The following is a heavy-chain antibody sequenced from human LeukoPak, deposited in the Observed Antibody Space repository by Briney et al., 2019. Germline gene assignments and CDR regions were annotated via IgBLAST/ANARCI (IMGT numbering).Heavy chain of an antibody. J-gene: IGHJ6*02. V-gene: IGHV1-18*01. CDR1: GYTFTSYG. CDR2: ISAYNGNT. D-gene: IGHD6-13*01. CDR3: AREEGYSSSWYGRNYYYGMDV. Sequence: GASVKVSCKASGYTFTSYGISWVRQAPGQGLEWMGWISAYNGNTNYAQKLQGRVTMTTDTSTSTAYMELRSLRSDDTAVYYCAREEGYSSSWYGRNYYYGMDVWGQGTTVTVSS.